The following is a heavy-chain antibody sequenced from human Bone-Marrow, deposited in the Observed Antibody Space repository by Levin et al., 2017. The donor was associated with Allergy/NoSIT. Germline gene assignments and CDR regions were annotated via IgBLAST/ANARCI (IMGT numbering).Heavy chain of an antibody. D-gene: IGHD4-17*01. Sequence: GGSLRLSCAASGFTFSSYSMNWVRQAPGKGLEWVSSISSSSSYIYYADSVKGRFTISRDNAKNSLYLQMNSLRAEDTAVYYCARDLVDDYGDYLADYWGQGTLVTVSS. J-gene: IGHJ4*02. V-gene: IGHV3-21*01. CDR1: GFTFSSYS. CDR3: ARDLVDDYGDYLADY. CDR2: ISSSSSYI.